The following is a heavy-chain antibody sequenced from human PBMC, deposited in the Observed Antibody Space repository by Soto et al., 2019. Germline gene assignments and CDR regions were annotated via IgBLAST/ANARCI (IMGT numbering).Heavy chain of an antibody. Sequence: GESLKISCKGSGYSFTSYWIGWVRQMPWKGLEWMGIIYPGDSNTRCSPSFQGQVTISADKSISTAYLKGSSLKASDTSMYYCARHHGEYYYGMEVWGQGRTVTVSS. CDR1: GYSFTSYW. CDR2: IYPGDSNT. V-gene: IGHV5-51*01. CDR3: ARHHGEYYYGMEV. J-gene: IGHJ6*02.